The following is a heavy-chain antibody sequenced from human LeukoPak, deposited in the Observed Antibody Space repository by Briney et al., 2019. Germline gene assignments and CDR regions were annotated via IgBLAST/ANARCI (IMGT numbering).Heavy chain of an antibody. CDR2: ISADNGNT. CDR1: GYTFTSYG. Sequence: ASVTVSFKASGYTFTSYGISWVRQAPGQGLEWMGWISADNGNTYYTQKFQGRVNFTTDTSTSTAYMELRSLGSDDAAVYFCARVYILTGYYFFDYWGQGTLVTVSS. V-gene: IGHV1-18*01. J-gene: IGHJ4*02. D-gene: IGHD3-9*01. CDR3: ARVYILTGYYFFDY.